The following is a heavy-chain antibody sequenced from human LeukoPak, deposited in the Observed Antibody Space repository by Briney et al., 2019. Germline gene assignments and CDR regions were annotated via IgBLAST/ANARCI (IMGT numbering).Heavy chain of an antibody. CDR2: INHSGST. CDR3: AKDSQTSWSSSWLWFLDS. Sequence: SETLSLTCAVYGGSFSGFYWSWIRQPPGKGLEWIGEINHSGSTNYNPSLKSRVTISLDTSKNQFSLKLSSVTAADTAVYYCAKDSQTSWSSSWLWFLDSWGQGTPVTVSS. V-gene: IGHV4-34*01. D-gene: IGHD6-13*01. J-gene: IGHJ4*02. CDR1: GGSFSGFY.